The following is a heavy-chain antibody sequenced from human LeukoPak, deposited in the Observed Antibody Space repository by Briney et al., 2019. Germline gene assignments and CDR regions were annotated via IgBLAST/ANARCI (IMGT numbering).Heavy chain of an antibody. J-gene: IGHJ3*02. Sequence: PSETLSLTCTVSGGSVIIGDYYWSWIRQPPGKGLVWIGYLYYSGSTYYDAYLKSRVAISVDTSNNQFSLKLSSVTAADTAVYYCARKTDDAFDIWGQGTMVTVSS. CDR1: GGSVIIGDYY. CDR2: LYYSGST. V-gene: IGHV4-30-4*08. CDR3: ARKTDDAFDI.